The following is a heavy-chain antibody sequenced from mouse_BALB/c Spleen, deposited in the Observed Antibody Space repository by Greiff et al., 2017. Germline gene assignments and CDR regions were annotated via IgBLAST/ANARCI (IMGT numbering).Heavy chain of an antibody. V-gene: IGHV1S137*01. CDR1: GYTFTDYA. CDR3: AREDDYYAMDY. Sequence: QVHVKQSGAELVRPGVSVKISCKGSGYTFTDYAMHWVKQSHAKSLEWIGVISTYYGDASYNQKFKGKATMTVDKSSSTAYMELARLTSEDSAIYYCAREDDYYAMDYWGQGTSVTVSS. CDR2: ISTYYGDA. J-gene: IGHJ4*01.